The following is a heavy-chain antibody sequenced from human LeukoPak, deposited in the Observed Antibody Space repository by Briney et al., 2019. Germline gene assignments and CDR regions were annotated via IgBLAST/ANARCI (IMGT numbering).Heavy chain of an antibody. J-gene: IGHJ4*02. Sequence: PGGSLRLSCAASGFTFSDYYMSWIRQAPGKGLEWVSYISNSGNTIYYADSVKGRFTISRDNAKNSLYLQMNSLRAEDTAVYYCARCAPELYGSGSSDFDYWGQGTLVTVSS. CDR3: ARCAPELYGSGSSDFDY. CDR1: GFTFSDYY. D-gene: IGHD3-10*01. CDR2: ISNSGNTI. V-gene: IGHV3-11*04.